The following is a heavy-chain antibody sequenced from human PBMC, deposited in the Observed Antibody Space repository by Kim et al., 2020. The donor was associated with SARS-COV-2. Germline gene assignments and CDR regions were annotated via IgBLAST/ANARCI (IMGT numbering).Heavy chain of an antibody. D-gene: IGHD2-15*01. J-gene: IGHJ5*02. Sequence: QGRVTITADKSTNTAYMELSSLRSEDTAVYYCASLGYCSGGSCYWTFDPWGQGTLVTVSS. CDR3: ASLGYCSGGSCYWTFDP. V-gene: IGHV1-69*02.